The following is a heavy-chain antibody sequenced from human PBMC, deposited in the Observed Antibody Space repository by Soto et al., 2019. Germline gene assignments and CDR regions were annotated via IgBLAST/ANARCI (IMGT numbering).Heavy chain of an antibody. D-gene: IGHD5-12*01. CDR2: ISSSSSYI. V-gene: IGHV3-21*01. CDR1: GFTFSSYS. CDR3: ARRWYSGYDRGYYYMDV. Sequence: GGSLRLSCAASGFTFSSYSMNWVRQAPGKGLEWVSSISSSSSYIYYADSVKGRFTISRDNAKNSLYLQMNSLRAEDTAVYYCARRWYSGYDRGYYYMDVWGKGTTVTVSS. J-gene: IGHJ6*03.